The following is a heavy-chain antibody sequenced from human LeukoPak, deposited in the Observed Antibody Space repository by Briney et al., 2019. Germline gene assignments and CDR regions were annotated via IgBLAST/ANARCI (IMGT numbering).Heavy chain of an antibody. CDR3: ARGSLRYSGSDRAFYDFYYYMDV. CDR2: VSSSGNT. CDR1: GGTISTYF. J-gene: IGHJ6*03. V-gene: IGHV4-59*01. D-gene: IGHD1-26*01. Sequence: SETLSLTCGVFGGTISTYFWSWIRQPPGKGLEWIGHVSSSGNTIFNPSLKSRVTISADTSKDQISLNLISVTAADTAVYYCARGSLRYSGSDRAFYDFYYYMDVWGKGTTVTVSS.